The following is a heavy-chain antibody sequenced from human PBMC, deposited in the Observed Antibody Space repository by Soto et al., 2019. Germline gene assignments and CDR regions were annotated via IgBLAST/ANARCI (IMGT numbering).Heavy chain of an antibody. V-gene: IGHV3-48*03. Sequence: PGGSLRLSCAASGFSFSSYEMNWVSQAPGKGLEWVSYISGSGTSIFYADSVKGRFTISRDNAKNSLYLQMNSLRAEDTAVYYCARVRRGSNYVLIYYWGQGALVTVSS. CDR3: ARVRRGSNYVLIYY. CDR2: ISGSGTSI. CDR1: GFSFSSYE. J-gene: IGHJ4*02. D-gene: IGHD5-18*01.